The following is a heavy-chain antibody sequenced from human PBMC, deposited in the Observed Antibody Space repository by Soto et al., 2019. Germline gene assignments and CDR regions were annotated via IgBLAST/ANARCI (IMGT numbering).Heavy chain of an antibody. V-gene: IGHV3-73*02. CDR1: GFSFSDSA. D-gene: IGHD1-26*01. J-gene: IGHJ4*02. CDR3: TRPPSGSYGDDSDY. CDR2: IRDKANHYAT. Sequence: EVQLVESGGGWVQPGGSLKLSCSGSGFSFSDSAIHWVRQASGQGLVWVGRIRDKANHYATAYDVSVRGRFTISRDDSENTAYLQMNSLKTEDTAVYYCTRPPSGSYGDDSDYWGQGTLVTVSS.